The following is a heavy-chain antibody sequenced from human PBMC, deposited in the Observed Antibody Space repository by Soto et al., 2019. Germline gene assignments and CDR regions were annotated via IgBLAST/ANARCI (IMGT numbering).Heavy chain of an antibody. CDR1: GYTLTELS. J-gene: IGHJ4*02. CDR3: ATLIHYYRSGDDNPGPLDY. Sequence: ASVKVSCKVSGYTLTELSMHWARQAPGKGLERMGGCDPEDGETIYAQKFQGRVTMTEDTSTEPAYMELSSLRSEDTAVYYCATLIHYYRSGDDNPGPLDYWGQGTLVIVSS. CDR2: CDPEDGET. D-gene: IGHD3-22*01. V-gene: IGHV1-24*01.